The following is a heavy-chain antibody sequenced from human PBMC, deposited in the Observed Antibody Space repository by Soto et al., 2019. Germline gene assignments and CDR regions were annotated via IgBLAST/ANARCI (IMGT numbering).Heavy chain of an antibody. V-gene: IGHV2-5*02. CDR2: IYWDDDK. J-gene: IGHJ4*02. CDR1: GVSLTTNGVG. CDR3: VHRRRRTGSWSTGDFDY. D-gene: IGHD6-13*01. Sequence: QITLRESGPPVLKSTETLTLTCTFSGVSLTTNGVGVGWIRQSPGRAPEWLAIIYWDDDKRYSPSLQNRLTITKDAPKEKVVLRLTYMDPVDTATYFCVHRRRRTGSWSTGDFDYWGQGTPVTVFS.